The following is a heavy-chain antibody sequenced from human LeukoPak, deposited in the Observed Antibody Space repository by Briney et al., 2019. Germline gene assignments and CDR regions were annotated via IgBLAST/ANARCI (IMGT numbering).Heavy chain of an antibody. CDR3: ARDQQLDFDY. D-gene: IGHD6-13*01. CDR2: ISSSSTI. V-gene: IGHV3-48*02. CDR1: GFTFSSYS. Sequence: TGGSLRLSCAASGFTFSSYSMNWVRQAPGKGLEWVSYISSSSTIYYADSVKGRFTISRDNGKNSLYLQMNSLRDEDTAVYYCARDQQLDFDYWGQGTLVTVSS. J-gene: IGHJ4*02.